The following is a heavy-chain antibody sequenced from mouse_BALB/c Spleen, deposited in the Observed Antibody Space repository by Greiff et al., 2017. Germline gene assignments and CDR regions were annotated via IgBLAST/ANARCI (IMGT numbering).Heavy chain of an antibody. CDR2: ISNGGGST. CDR3: ARQRSSYYFDY. CDR1: GFTFSSYT. J-gene: IGHJ2*01. V-gene: IGHV5-12-2*01. Sequence: EVQVVESGGGLVQPGGSLKLSCAASGFTFSSYTMSWVRQTPEKRLEWVAYISNGGGSTYYPDTVKGRFTISRDNAKNTLYLQMSSLKSEDTAMYYCARQRSSYYFDYWGQGTTLTVSS.